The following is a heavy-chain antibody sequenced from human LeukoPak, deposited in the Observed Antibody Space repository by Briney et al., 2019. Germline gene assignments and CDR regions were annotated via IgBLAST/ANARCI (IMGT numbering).Heavy chain of an antibody. CDR3: AKVPRTDTRDY. CDR1: GFTFSTYA. Sequence: GGSLRLSCAASGFTFSTYAMSWVRQAPGKGLEWVSGISGSGGSTYYADSVKGRFTISRDNSKNTLYLQMSSLRAEDTAVYFCAKVPRTDTRDYWGQGTLVTVSS. J-gene: IGHJ4*02. CDR2: ISGSGGST. V-gene: IGHV3-23*01. D-gene: IGHD5-18*01.